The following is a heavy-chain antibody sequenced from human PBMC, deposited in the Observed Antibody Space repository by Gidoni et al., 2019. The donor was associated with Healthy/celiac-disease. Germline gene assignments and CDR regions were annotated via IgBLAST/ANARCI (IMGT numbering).Heavy chain of an antibody. Sequence: EVQLVESGGGLVKPGGSLSLSCPASGLPFSNAWMSWVRQAPGKGLEWVGRIKSKTDGGTTDYAAPVKGRFTISRDDSKNTLYLQMNSLKTEDTAVYYCTTDKVDYYDSSGYYQGHYYYYGMDVWGQGTTVTVSS. CDR3: TTDKVDYYDSSGYYQGHYYYYGMDV. CDR2: IKSKTDGGTT. D-gene: IGHD3-22*01. V-gene: IGHV3-15*01. CDR1: GLPFSNAW. J-gene: IGHJ6*02.